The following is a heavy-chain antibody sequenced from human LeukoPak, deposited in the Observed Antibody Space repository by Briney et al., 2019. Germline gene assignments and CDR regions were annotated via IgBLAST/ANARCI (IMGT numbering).Heavy chain of an antibody. J-gene: IGHJ4*02. CDR3: AKATGYLL. Sequence: PGGSLRLSCAASGFTFSYYGMNWVRQAPGKGLEWVSGVTGSGTSTYYADSVRGRFTISRDNSENTLYLQMNSLRAEDTAVYYCAKATGYLLWGQGTLVIVSS. CDR2: VTGSGTST. CDR1: GFTFSYYG. D-gene: IGHD1-14*01. V-gene: IGHV3-23*01.